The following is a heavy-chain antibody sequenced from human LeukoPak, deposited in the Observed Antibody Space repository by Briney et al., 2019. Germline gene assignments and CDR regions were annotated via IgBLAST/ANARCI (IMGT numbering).Heavy chain of an antibody. CDR2: IYHSGST. D-gene: IGHD3-3*01. CDR3: ARGMMGVRFLEWSPDWFDP. Sequence: SETLSLTCTVSGYSISSGYYWGWIRQPPGKGLEWIGSIYHSGSTYYNPSLKSRVTISVDTSKNQFSLKLSSVTAADTAVYYCARGMMGVRFLEWSPDWFDPWGQGTLVTVSS. V-gene: IGHV4-38-2*02. CDR1: GYSISSGYY. J-gene: IGHJ5*02.